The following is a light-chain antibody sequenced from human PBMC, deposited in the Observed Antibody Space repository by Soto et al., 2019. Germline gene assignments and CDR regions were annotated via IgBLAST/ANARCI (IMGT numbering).Light chain of an antibody. CDR1: QSVSNNY. V-gene: IGKV3-20*01. J-gene: IGKJ1*01. CDR2: GAS. CDR3: QQYGSLSWT. Sequence: EIVLTQSPGNLSLSPGERATLSCMASQSVSNNYLAWYQQKPGQAPRLLIYGASNRATGIPDRFSGSGSGTDFTLTISRLEPEDFAVYYCQQYGSLSWTFGQGTKVDIK.